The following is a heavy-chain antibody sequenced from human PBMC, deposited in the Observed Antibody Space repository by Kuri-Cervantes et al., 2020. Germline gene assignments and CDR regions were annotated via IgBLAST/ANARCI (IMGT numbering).Heavy chain of an antibody. CDR3: ARDWSPRITMVVSPSRREAFDI. J-gene: IGHJ3*02. V-gene: IGHV3-23*01. CDR2: SGNGGRT. Sequence: GGSLRLSCAASGFTFSSYAMSWVRQAPGKGLEWFPTSGNGGRTYYADSVKGRLSISRDKSKNTLYLQMNSLRAEDTAVYYCARDWSPRITMVVSPSRREAFDIWGQGTMVTVSS. CDR1: GFTFSSYA. D-gene: IGHD3-22*01.